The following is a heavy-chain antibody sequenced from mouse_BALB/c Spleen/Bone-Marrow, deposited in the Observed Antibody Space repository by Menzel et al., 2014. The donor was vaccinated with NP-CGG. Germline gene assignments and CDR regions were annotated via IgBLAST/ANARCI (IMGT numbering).Heavy chain of an antibody. Sequence: EVKVVESGGGLVKSGGSLKLSCAASGFSFNSYGMSWARQTPEKRLEWVATISGGGSYTLYPDSVKGRFTISRDNAKNNLYLQLSSLRSEDTALYYCARHAYYDQTEVSFVYWGQGTLVTVSA. CDR1: GFSFNSYG. D-gene: IGHD2-4*01. J-gene: IGHJ3*01. CDR2: ISGGGSYT. V-gene: IGHV5-9-2*01. CDR3: ARHAYYDQTEVSFVY.